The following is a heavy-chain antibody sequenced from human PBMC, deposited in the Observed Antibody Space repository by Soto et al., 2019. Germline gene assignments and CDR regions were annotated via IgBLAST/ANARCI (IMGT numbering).Heavy chain of an antibody. CDR3: ARAAGIAAADLDY. Sequence: EVQLVESGGGLVQPGGSLRLSCGASGFTFGSYSMNWVRQAPGKGREWVSYISSSSSTIYSADSVKGRFTSSRDNAKNSLYLQMNSLRDENTAVYYSARAAGIAAADLDYWCHGTLVTFSS. CDR1: GFTFGSYS. V-gene: IGHV3-48*02. D-gene: IGHD6-13*01. J-gene: IGHJ4*01. CDR2: ISSSSSTI.